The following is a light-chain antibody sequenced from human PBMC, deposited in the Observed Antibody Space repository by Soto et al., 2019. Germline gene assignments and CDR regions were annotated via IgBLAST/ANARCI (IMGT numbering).Light chain of an antibody. Sequence: VMTKKKLSLPVTLGQTASISCRSNQSLVHSDGIAYFSWFQQRPGRSPRRLIYKVSNRDSGVPARFSGSGSGTDFALKISRVEAEDVGVYCCMVGAYWLISFCDGTRLEVK. V-gene: IGKV2-30*02. CDR1: QSLVHSDGIAY. CDR3: MVGAYWLIS. J-gene: IGKJ5*01. CDR2: KVS.